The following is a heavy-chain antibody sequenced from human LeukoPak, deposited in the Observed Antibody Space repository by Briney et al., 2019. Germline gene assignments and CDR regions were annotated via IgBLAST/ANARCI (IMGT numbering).Heavy chain of an antibody. CDR3: ARGGGSSGFDC. CDR2: ISSSGGGT. V-gene: IGHV3-23*01. D-gene: IGHD4-23*01. J-gene: IGHJ4*02. Sequence: TGGSLRLSWAASESTFIDYAMSWVRQAPGKGLEWVSAISSSGGGTYYADSVKGRFTISRDNSKNSLHMQMSSLRGEDTAVYYCARGGGSSGFDCWGQGTLLTVSS. CDR1: ESTFIDYA.